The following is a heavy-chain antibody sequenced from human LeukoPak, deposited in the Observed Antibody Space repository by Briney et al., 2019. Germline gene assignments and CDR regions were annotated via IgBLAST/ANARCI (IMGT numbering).Heavy chain of an antibody. CDR1: GFTFSTSG. V-gene: IGHV3-30*18. CDR3: AKDPGSGWGIEAFDI. Sequence: GGSLRLSCVASGFTFSTSGMHWVRQAPGKGLEWVSGITYDGSNEYFAASVKGRVSISRDNSKNTLYLQMDSLRTDDTAVYYCAKDPGSGWGIEAFDIWGQGTMVTVSS. J-gene: IGHJ3*02. CDR2: ITYDGSNE. D-gene: IGHD6-19*01.